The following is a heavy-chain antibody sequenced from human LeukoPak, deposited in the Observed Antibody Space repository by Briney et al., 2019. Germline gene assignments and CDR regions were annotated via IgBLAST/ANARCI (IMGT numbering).Heavy chain of an antibody. J-gene: IGHJ6*03. CDR1: GFTFSSYS. D-gene: IGHD3-3*01. Sequence: PGGSLRLSCAASGFTFSSYSMNWVRQAPGKGLEWVSSISSSSSYVYYADSVKGRFTISRDNAKNSLYLQMNSLRAEDTAVYYCAKNYDFWSGPNYMDVWGKGTTVTVSS. CDR3: AKNYDFWSGPNYMDV. V-gene: IGHV3-21*01. CDR2: ISSSSSYV.